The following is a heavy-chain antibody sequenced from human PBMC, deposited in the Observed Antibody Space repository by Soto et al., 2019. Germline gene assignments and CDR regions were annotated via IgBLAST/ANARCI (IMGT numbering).Heavy chain of an antibody. J-gene: IGHJ3*02. CDR3: AISGYSYAHSGHDAFDI. Sequence: GGSLRLSCAASGFTFSSYSMNWVRQAPGKGLEWVSYISSSSSTIYYADSVKGRFTISRDNAKNSLYLQMNSLRDEDTAVYYCAISGYSYAHSGHDAFDIWGQGTMVTVSS. CDR1: GFTFSSYS. D-gene: IGHD5-18*01. V-gene: IGHV3-48*02. CDR2: ISSSSSTI.